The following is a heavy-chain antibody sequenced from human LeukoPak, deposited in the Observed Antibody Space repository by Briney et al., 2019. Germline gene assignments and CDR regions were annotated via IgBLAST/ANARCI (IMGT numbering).Heavy chain of an antibody. CDR1: GFPFSFFE. V-gene: IGHV3-48*03. J-gene: IGHJ4*02. D-gene: IGHD6-19*01. Sequence: GGSLRLSCAVSGFPFSFFEINWVRQAPGKGLEWVSNIASSGRTSYYADSVKGRFSISRDNAKNSLYLQLNTLRVEDTGVYYCALLAVASDFDYWGQGALVTVSS. CDR2: IASSGRTS. CDR3: ALLAVASDFDY.